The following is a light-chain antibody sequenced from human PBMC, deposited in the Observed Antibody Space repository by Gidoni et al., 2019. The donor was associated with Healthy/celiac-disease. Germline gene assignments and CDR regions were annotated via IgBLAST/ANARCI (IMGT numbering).Light chain of an antibody. CDR1: QSVSIN. CDR3: QQYNNWPLLT. Sequence: EIVMTQSPATLSVSPGERATLSCRASQSVSINLAWYQQKPGQAPRLLIYGASTRATGIPARFSGSGSGTEFTLTISSLQSEDCAVYYCQQYNNWPLLTFGGGTKVEIK. V-gene: IGKV3-15*01. J-gene: IGKJ4*01. CDR2: GAS.